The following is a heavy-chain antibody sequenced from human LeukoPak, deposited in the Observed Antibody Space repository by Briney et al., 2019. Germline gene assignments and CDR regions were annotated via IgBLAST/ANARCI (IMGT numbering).Heavy chain of an antibody. Sequence: ASVKVSFKASGYTFTSYGISGVRQAPGQGLEWMGWISAYNGNTNYAQKLQGRVTMTTDTSTSAAYLELRSLRSDDTAVYYCARDTYYYDRSGYDYWGQGTLVTVSS. CDR2: ISAYNGNT. J-gene: IGHJ4*02. CDR1: GYTFTSYG. CDR3: ARDTYYYDRSGYDY. V-gene: IGHV1-18*01. D-gene: IGHD3-22*01.